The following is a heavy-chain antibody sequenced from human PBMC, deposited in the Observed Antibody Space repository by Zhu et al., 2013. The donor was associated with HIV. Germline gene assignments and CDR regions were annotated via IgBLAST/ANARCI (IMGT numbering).Heavy chain of an antibody. CDR3: VRESGVTITTSRRHFDY. J-gene: IGHJ4*02. V-gene: IGHV1-46*01. Sequence: QVQLVQSGAEVRNPGASLKVSCKASGYTFTNNYIHWVRQAPGRALEWVGLINPTGGXSIYAQNFQGRVTVTMDTSTSTVYMEFSSLRSEDTALFYCVRESGVTITTSRRHFDYWGQGTLVTVSS. D-gene: IGHD4-17*01. CDR2: INPTGGXS. CDR1: GYTFTNNY.